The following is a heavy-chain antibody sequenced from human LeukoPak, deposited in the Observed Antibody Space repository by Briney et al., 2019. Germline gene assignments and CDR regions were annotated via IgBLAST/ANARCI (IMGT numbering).Heavy chain of an antibody. D-gene: IGHD5-12*01. V-gene: IGHV4-39*01. CDR2: IYYSGNT. Sequence: SETLSLTCTVSGGSISSSSYYWGWIRQPPGKGLEWIGSIYYSGNTYYNPSLKSRVTISVDTSKIQFSLKLSSVTAADTAVYYCARQQNRGYGLPFDYWGQGTLVTVSS. CDR1: GGSISSSSYY. J-gene: IGHJ4*02. CDR3: ARQQNRGYGLPFDY.